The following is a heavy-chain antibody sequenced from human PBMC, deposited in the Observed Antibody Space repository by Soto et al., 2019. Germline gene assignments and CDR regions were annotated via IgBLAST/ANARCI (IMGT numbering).Heavy chain of an antibody. Sequence: QITLEESGPTLVKPTQTLTLTCTFSGFSLSTTRVGVGWIRQPPGKALEWLALIYWDDDKRYSPSLKSRLTITKDTSKNQVVLTMTNMDPVDTATYDGAHIDYSSTLDYWGQGTLVTVSS. D-gene: IGHD4-4*01. V-gene: IGHV2-5*02. CDR3: AHIDYSSTLDY. CDR2: IYWDDDK. CDR1: GFSLSTTRVG. J-gene: IGHJ4*02.